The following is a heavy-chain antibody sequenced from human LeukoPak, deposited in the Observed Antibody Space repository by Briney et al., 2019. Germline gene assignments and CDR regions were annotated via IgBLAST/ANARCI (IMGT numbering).Heavy chain of an antibody. D-gene: IGHD3-10*01. V-gene: IGHV3-23*01. CDR3: AKEYWYGSGSFIFDY. CDR2: ISDSADNT. CDR1: GFTFSSYA. Sequence: GSLRLSCAASGFTFSSYAMSWVRQAPGKGLEWVSSISDSADNTYYADSVKGRFTISRDNSKNTLFLQMNSLGAEDTAVYYCAKEYWYGSGSFIFDYWGQGTLVTVSS. J-gene: IGHJ4*02.